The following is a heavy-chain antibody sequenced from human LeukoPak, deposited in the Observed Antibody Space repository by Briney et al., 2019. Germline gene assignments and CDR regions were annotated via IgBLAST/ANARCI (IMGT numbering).Heavy chain of an antibody. J-gene: IGHJ4*02. Sequence: PSQTLSLTWTVSGGSISSGSYYWSWIRQPAGKGLEWIGRIYTSGSTNYNPSLKGRLPISVDTSKNQFSLKLSSVTAADTAVYYCARFPYWGQGTLVTVSS. CDR3: ARFPY. CDR1: GGSISSGSYY. V-gene: IGHV4-61*02. CDR2: IYTSGST.